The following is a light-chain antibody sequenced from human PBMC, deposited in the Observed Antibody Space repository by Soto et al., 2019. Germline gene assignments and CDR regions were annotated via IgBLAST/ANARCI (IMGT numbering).Light chain of an antibody. CDR1: SSDVSRYNY. J-gene: IGLJ1*01. CDR3: SSYTSSSTYV. CDR2: EVS. V-gene: IGLV2-14*01. Sequence: QSVLTQPASVSGSPGQSITISCTGTSSDVSRYNYVSWYQQHPGKVPKLMIYEVSNRPSGVSNRFSGSKSGNTASLTISGLQAEDEADYYCSSYTSSSTYVFGTRTKVTVL.